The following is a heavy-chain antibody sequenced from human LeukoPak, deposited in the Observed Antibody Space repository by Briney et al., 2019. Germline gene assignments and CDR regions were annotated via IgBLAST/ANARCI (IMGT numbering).Heavy chain of an antibody. V-gene: IGHV4-59*12. J-gene: IGHJ3*02. CDR1: GGSISSYY. CDR2: IYYSGST. CDR3: ARDQLPTKNAFDI. D-gene: IGHD2-2*01. Sequence: SETLSLTCTVSGGSISSYYWSWIRQPPGKGLEWIGYIYYSGSTNYNPSLKSRVTISVDTSKNQFSLKLSSVTAADTAVYYCARDQLPTKNAFDIWGQGTMVTVSS.